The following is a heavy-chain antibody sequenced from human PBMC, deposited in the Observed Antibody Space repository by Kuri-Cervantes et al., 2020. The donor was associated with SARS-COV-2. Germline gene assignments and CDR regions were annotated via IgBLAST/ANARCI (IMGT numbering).Heavy chain of an antibody. CDR2: IYHSGST. CDR1: GYSISSGYY. J-gene: IGHJ4*02. V-gene: IGHV4-38-2*02. CDR3: ARGTYTYYDFWRGPYFDY. Sequence: ESLRLSCTVSGYSISSGYYWGWIRPPPGKGLEWIGSIYHSGSTYYNPSLKSRVTISVDASKNQFSLKLNSVTAADTAVYYCARGTYTYYDFWRGPYFDYWGQGNLVTVSS. D-gene: IGHD3/OR15-3a*01.